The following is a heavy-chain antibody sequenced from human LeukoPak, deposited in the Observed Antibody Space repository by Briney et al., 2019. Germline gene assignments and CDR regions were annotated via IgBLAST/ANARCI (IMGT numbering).Heavy chain of an antibody. CDR1: GVSFSGYY. V-gene: IGHV4-34*01. CDR2: INHSGST. D-gene: IGHD3-10*01. CDR3: ARVRFGESRATEFDY. Sequence: PSETLSLTCAVYGVSFSGYYWSWIRQPPGKGLEWIGEINHSGSTNYNPSLKSRVTISVDPSKNQFSLKLSSVTAADAAVYYCARVRFGESRATEFDYWGQGTLVTVSA. J-gene: IGHJ4*02.